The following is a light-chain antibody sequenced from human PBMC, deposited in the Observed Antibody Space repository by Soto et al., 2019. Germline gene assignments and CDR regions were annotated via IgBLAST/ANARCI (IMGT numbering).Light chain of an antibody. J-gene: IGLJ3*02. CDR1: SSNIGNNF. CDR2: DNN. CDR3: GTWDGSLIARV. Sequence: QSVLTQPPSVSAAPGQKVTISCSGSSSNIGNNFVAWYQQLPGTAPKLLIYDNNKRPSGIPDRFSGSRSGTSATLDITGLQTGDEADYYCGTWDGSLIARVFGGGTQLTVL. V-gene: IGLV1-51*01.